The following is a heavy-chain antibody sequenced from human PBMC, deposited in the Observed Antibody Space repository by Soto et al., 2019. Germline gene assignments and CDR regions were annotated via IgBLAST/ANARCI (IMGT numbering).Heavy chain of an antibody. D-gene: IGHD6-19*01. CDR1: GGTFSSYA. CDR2: IIPIFGTA. V-gene: IGHV1-69*13. J-gene: IGHJ4*02. Sequence: SVKVSCKASGGTFSSYAISWVRQAPGQGLEWMGGIIPIFGTANYAQKFQGRVTITADESTSTAYMELSSLRSEDTAVYYCARDPGLAVRTSYFDYWGQGTLVTVSS. CDR3: ARDPGLAVRTSYFDY.